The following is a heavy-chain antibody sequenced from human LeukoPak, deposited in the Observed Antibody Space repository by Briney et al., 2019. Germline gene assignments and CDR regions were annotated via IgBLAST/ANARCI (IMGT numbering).Heavy chain of an antibody. D-gene: IGHD7-27*01. Sequence: PSETLSLTCTVSGGSISSYYWSWIRQPPGKGLEWIGYIYTSGSTNYNPSLKSRVTISVDTSKNQFSLKLSSVTAADTAVYYCARVRWGSGIDYWGQGTLVTVSS. CDR1: GGSISSYY. CDR3: ARVRWGSGIDY. J-gene: IGHJ4*02. V-gene: IGHV4-4*09. CDR2: IYTSGST.